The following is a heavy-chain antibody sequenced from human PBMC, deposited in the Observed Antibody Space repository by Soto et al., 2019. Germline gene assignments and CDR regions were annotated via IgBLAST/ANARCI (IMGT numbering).Heavy chain of an antibody. V-gene: IGHV1-18*01. CDR3: XXXXXXXXXYGXDV. J-gene: IGHJ6*02. CDR1: GYTFINHG. Sequence: QAQLVQSGAEVKKPGASVKVSCKASGYTFINHGISWVRQAPGQGLEWMGGIRFYNDNTNYAPKFQGRVTMTTDTSTSTAHXEXXXXXXXXXXXXXXXXXXXXXXXYGXDVWGQGTTVTVXS. CDR2: IRFYNDNT.